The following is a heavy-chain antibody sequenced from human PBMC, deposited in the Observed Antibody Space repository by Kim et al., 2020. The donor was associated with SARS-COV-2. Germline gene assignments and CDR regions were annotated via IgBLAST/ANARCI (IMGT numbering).Heavy chain of an antibody. J-gene: IGHJ4*02. D-gene: IGHD1-26*01. CDR3: AGRRYTGTYYYFDY. V-gene: IGHV3-74*01. Sequence: WGSLRLSCAASGFTFSSYWMHWVRQAPGKGLVLVSRISSDEGTTSYADSVMSRFTISRDNAKSTLYLQMNSLRAEDTAAYYCAGRRYTGTYYYFDYWGQGTLVTVSS. CDR1: GFTFSSYW. CDR2: ISSDEGTT.